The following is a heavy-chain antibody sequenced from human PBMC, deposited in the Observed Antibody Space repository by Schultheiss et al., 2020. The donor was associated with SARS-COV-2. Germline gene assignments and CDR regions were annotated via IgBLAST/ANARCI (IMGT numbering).Heavy chain of an antibody. V-gene: IGHV3-11*01. CDR1: GFTFSDYY. J-gene: IGHJ4*02. CDR3: ARDPVDYGDYWGEFDY. CDR2: ISSSSSTI. D-gene: IGHD4-17*01. Sequence: GGSLRLSCAASGFTFSDYYMSWIRQAPGKGLEWVSYISSSSSTIYYADSVKGRFTISRDNAKNSLYLQMNSLRAEDTAVYYCARDPVDYGDYWGEFDYWGQGTLVTVSS.